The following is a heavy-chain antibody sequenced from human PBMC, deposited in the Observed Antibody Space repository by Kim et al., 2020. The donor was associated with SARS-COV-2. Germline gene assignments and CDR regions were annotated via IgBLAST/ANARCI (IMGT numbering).Heavy chain of an antibody. J-gene: IGHJ4*02. D-gene: IGHD3-22*01. CDR3: ARETSYYYDSSGYFHPYPPDY. V-gene: IGHV3-33*01. CDR2: IWYDGSNK. CDR1: GFTFSSYG. Sequence: GGSLRLSCAASGFTFSSYGMHWVRQAPGKGLEWVAVIWYDGSNKYYADSVKGRFTISRDNSKNTLYLQMNSLRAEDTAVYYCARETSYYYDSSGYFHPYPPDYWGQGTLVTVSS.